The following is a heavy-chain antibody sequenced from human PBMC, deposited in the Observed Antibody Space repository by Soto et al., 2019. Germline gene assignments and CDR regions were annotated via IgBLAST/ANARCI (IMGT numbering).Heavy chain of an antibody. CDR1: GDTFTANY. CDR2: INPKSGGT. CDR3: ARDLAKGGGSEGFDY. D-gene: IGHD1-26*01. Sequence: ASVKVSCKASGDTFTANYIHWVRQAPVQGFEWMGCINPKSGGTKYPQKFQGRVTMTRDTALSTVYMTLTRLTSDATAVYYCARDLAKGGGSEGFDYWGQGTLVTVSS. V-gene: IGHV1-2*02. J-gene: IGHJ4*02.